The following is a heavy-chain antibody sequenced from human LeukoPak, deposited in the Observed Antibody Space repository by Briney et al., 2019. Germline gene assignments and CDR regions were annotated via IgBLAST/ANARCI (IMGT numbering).Heavy chain of an antibody. V-gene: IGHV3-7*01. CDR3: ARALGRGGWYAGN. J-gene: IGHJ4*02. D-gene: IGHD6-19*01. CDR2: IKEDGSEK. Sequence: GGSLRLSCAGSGFTFRDDWMSWVRQAPGKGLEWVANIKEDGSEKYYVDSVKGRFTISRDNAKNSLYLQMNSLRAEDTAVYYCARALGRGGWYAGNWGQGNLVSVSS. CDR1: GFTFRDDW.